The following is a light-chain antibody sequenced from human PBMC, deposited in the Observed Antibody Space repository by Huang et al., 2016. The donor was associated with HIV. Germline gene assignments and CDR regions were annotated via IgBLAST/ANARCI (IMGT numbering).Light chain of an antibody. Sequence: DAVVTQSPLSLPVTPGVPASISCRSSQSLLHSNGYNYLDWYVQKPGQSPHLLIYLGTNRASGVPDRFSGSGSGTDFTLKSSRVEAEDVGFYYCMQALQTPVFGPGTKVDIK. J-gene: IGKJ3*01. CDR1: QSLLHSNGYNY. V-gene: IGKV2-28*01. CDR3: MQALQTPV. CDR2: LGT.